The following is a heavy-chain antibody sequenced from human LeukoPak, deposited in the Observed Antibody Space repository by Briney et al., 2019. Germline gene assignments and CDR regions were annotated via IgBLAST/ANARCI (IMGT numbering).Heavy chain of an antibody. V-gene: IGHV1-69*04. CDR1: GGTFSSYA. Sequence: ASVTVSCRASGGTFSSYAISWVRQAPGQGLEWMGRIIPILGIANYAQKFQGRVTITADKSTSTAYMELSSLRSEDTAVYYCARVRCSSTSCYGVDWFDHWGQGTLATVSS. D-gene: IGHD2-2*01. CDR3: ARVRCSSTSCYGVDWFDH. CDR2: IIPILGIA. J-gene: IGHJ5*02.